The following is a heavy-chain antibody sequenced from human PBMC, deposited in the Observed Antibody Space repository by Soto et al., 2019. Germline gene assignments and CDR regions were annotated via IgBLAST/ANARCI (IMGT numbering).Heavy chain of an antibody. Sequence: PGASLRLSCVASGFTFNNYAMHWVLQAPGKGLGWVAVISSDGGEKYYLDSVRDRFTMSRDNSKNTLYLQMNNLRPEDTAMYYWANAWTTLTTGLDFWGQGALVTVSS. V-gene: IGHV3-30*18. CDR2: ISSDGGEK. J-gene: IGHJ4*02. CDR1: GFTFNNYA. CDR3: ANAWTTLTTGLDF. D-gene: IGHD1-1*01.